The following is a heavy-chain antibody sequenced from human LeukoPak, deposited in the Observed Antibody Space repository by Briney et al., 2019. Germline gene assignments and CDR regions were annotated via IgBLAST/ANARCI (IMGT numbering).Heavy chain of an antibody. CDR3: ARGTYDRGAPGTDYFDY. J-gene: IGHJ4*02. V-gene: IGHV3-7*01. CDR1: GFTFSSYW. CDR2: IKQDGSET. Sequence: PGGSLRLSCAASGFTFSSYWMSWVRQAPGKGLEWVANIKQDGSETYYVDSVKGRFTISRDNAKNSLYLQMNSLRPEDTAVYYCARGTYDRGAPGTDYFDYWGQGTLVTVSS. D-gene: IGHD3-9*01.